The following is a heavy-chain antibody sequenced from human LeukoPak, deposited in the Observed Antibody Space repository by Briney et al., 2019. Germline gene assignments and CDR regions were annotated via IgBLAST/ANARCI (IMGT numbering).Heavy chain of an antibody. D-gene: IGHD2-2*01. Sequence: ASVKVSCKASGYTFTGYYMHWVRQAPGQGLEWMGWINPNSGGTNYAQKFQGRVTMTRDTSISTAYMELSRLRSDDTAVYYCATRSAGGYQLLSSYYYYGMDVWGKGTTVTVSS. J-gene: IGHJ6*04. V-gene: IGHV1-2*02. CDR2: INPNSGGT. CDR3: ATRSAGGYQLLSSYYYYGMDV. CDR1: GYTFTGYY.